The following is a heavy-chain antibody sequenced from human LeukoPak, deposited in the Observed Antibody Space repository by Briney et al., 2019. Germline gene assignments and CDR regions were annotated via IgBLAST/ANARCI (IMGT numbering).Heavy chain of an antibody. CDR2: ISWDGGST. J-gene: IGHJ6*04. V-gene: IGHV3-43*01. Sequence: GGSLRLSCAASGFTFDDSTMHWVRQPPGKGLEWVSLISWDGGSTYYADSVKGRFTISRDNAKNSLYLQMNSLRAEDTAVYYCAELGITMIGGVWGKGTTVTISS. CDR3: AELGITMIGGV. D-gene: IGHD3-10*02. CDR1: GFTFDDST.